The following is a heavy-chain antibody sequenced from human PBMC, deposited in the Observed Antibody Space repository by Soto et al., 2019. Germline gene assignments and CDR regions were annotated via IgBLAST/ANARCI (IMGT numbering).Heavy chain of an antibody. Sequence: QVHLVQSGAEVKKPGASVKVSCKASGFRFTSYAITWVRQAPGQGLEWMGWISAHNGNTKYAQNLQGRVTMSTDTSTSTAYMERGSLTSDDTAVYYCARDFTGWPPDGVDSWGQGTLVTVSS. CDR1: GFRFTSYA. CDR2: ISAHNGNT. CDR3: ARDFTGWPPDGVDS. V-gene: IGHV1-18*01. J-gene: IGHJ4*02. D-gene: IGHD3-16*01.